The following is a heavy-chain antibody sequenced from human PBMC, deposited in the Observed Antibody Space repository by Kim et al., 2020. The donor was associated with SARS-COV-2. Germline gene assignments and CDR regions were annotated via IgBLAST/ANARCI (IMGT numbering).Heavy chain of an antibody. CDR2: INSDGSST. Sequence: GGSLRLSCAASGFTFSSYWMHWVRQAPGKGLVWVSRINSDGSSTSYADSVKGRFTISRDNAKNTLYLQMNSLRAEDTAVYYCAREPYYYDSSGYYDYWGQGTLVTVSS. V-gene: IGHV3-74*01. CDR1: GFTFSSYW. D-gene: IGHD3-22*01. J-gene: IGHJ4*02. CDR3: AREPYYYDSSGYYDY.